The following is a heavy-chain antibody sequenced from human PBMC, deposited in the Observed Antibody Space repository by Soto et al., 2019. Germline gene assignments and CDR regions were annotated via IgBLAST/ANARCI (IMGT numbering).Heavy chain of an antibody. V-gene: IGHV1-18*01. D-gene: IGHD1-26*01. CDR1: GYTFTDYG. CDR3: ARDRGSGSYYLGPSYFDY. Sequence: ASVKVSCKASGYTFTDYGFSWVRQAPGQGPEWMGWITPYTGNTKFPQKFQGRVTMTTDRFTSTAYMELKSLTFDDTAVYYCARDRGSGSYYLGPSYFDYWGQGTLVTVSS. CDR2: ITPYTGNT. J-gene: IGHJ4*02.